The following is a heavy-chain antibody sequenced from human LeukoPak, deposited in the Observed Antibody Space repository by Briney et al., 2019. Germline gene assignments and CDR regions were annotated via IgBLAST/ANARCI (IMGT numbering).Heavy chain of an antibody. V-gene: IGHV1-69*04. Sequence: SVRVSCKASGGTFSSYAISWVRQPPAQGLEWMGRIIPILGIANYAQKFQGRVTITADKSTSTAYMELSSLRSEDTAVYYCARVDTAMVIDYWGQGTLVTVSS. CDR3: ARVDTAMVIDY. CDR2: IIPILGIA. D-gene: IGHD5-18*01. CDR1: GGTFSSYA. J-gene: IGHJ4*02.